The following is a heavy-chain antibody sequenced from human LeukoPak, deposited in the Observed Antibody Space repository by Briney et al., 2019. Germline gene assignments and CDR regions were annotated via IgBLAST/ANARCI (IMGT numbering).Heavy chain of an antibody. V-gene: IGHV5-10-1*01. D-gene: IGHD6-19*01. CDR3: ARRAVAAHSDAFDI. CDR2: IDPSDSYT. Sequence: PGESLKISCKGFGFSFTSYWITWVRQMPGKGLEWMGRIDPSDSYTNYSPSFQGHVTISVDKSISTAYLQWSSLKASDTAMYYCARRAVAAHSDAFDIWGQGTMVTVSS. CDR1: GFSFTSYW. J-gene: IGHJ3*02.